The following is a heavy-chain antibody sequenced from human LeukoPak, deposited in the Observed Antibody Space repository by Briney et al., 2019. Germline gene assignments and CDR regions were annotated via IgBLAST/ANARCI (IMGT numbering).Heavy chain of an antibody. Sequence: ASVKVSCKASGYTFTSYYMHWVRQAPGQGHEWMGIINPSGGSTSYAQKFQGRVTMTRDTSTSTVYMELSSLRSEDTAVYYCARDPPREFLEWYNPLDVWGQGTTVTVSS. V-gene: IGHV1-46*01. J-gene: IGHJ6*02. CDR1: GYTFTSYY. CDR3: ARDPPREFLEWYNPLDV. CDR2: INPSGGST. D-gene: IGHD3-3*01.